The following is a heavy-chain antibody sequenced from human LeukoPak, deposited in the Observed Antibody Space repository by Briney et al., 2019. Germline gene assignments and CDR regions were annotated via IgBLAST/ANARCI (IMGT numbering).Heavy chain of an antibody. CDR2: ISGSGGGT. J-gene: IGHJ4*02. D-gene: IGHD5-12*01. Sequence: GGSLRLSCAASGFTFSSYAMSWVRQAPGKGLEWVSAISGSGGGTYYADSVKGRFSISRDNSKNTVYLQMNSLRAEDTAVYNCAKAYGYRGFFPDFWGQGTLVTVSS. CDR3: AKAYGYRGFFPDF. V-gene: IGHV3-23*01. CDR1: GFTFSSYA.